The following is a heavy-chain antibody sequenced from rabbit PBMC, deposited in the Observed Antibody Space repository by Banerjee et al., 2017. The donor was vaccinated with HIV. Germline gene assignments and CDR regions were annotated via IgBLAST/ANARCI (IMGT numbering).Heavy chain of an antibody. V-gene: IGHV1S45*01. J-gene: IGHJ4*01. D-gene: IGHD4-2*01. CDR1: GFTLSSTYY. Sequence: QEQLVESGGGLVQPEGSLTLTCKASGFTLSSTYYRCWVRQAPGKGLELIACIYTDSDGTWYASWVNGRFTISKTSSTTVTLQMTSLTAADMATYFCARDGVYTGPDYDLWGQGTLVTVS. CDR3: ARDGVYTGPDYDL. CDR2: IYTDSDGT.